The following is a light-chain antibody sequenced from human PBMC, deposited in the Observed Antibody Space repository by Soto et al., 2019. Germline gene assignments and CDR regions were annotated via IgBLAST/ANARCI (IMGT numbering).Light chain of an antibody. CDR1: QGIRNY. V-gene: IGKV1-27*01. CDR2: GAS. Sequence: DIQMTQSPSSLSASVGDRVTITCRASQGIRNYLAWYQQKPGKPPKLLIHGASTLQSGAPSRFSGSGSGTDFTLTISSLQPEDVGTYYCQKYSGVPWTFGQGTKVEIK. J-gene: IGKJ1*01. CDR3: QKYSGVPWT.